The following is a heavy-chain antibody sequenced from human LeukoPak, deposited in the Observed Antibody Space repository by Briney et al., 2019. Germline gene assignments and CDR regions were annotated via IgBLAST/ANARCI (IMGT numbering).Heavy chain of an antibody. CDR3: TKDAAYSSSWFGYFDY. CDR2: ISYDGSNK. D-gene: IGHD6-13*01. CDR1: GFTFSSYG. V-gene: IGHV3-30*18. J-gene: IGHJ4*02. Sequence: GRSLRLSCAASGFTFSSYGMHWVRQAPGRGLEWVAVISYDGSNKYYADSVKGRFTISRDNGKNSLFLQMNSVTTEDTALYYCTKDAAYSSSWFGYFDYWGQGTLVTVSS.